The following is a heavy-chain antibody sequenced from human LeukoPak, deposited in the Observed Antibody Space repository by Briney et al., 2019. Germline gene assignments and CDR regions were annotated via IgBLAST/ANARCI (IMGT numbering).Heavy chain of an antibody. CDR2: INHSGST. J-gene: IGHJ5*02. V-gene: IGHV4-34*01. CDR1: GGSYNGYF. D-gene: IGHD4-11*01. CDR3: ARATTVTYNWFDP. Sequence: KPSETLSLTYAVYGGSYNGYFWSWIRQPPGKGLEWIGEINHSGSTNYNPSLKRRVTISIDTSKNQFSLELISVTAADTAVYYCARATTVTYNWFDPWGQGTLVTVPS.